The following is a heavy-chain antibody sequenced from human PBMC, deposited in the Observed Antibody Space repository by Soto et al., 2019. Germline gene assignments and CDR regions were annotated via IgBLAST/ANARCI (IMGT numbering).Heavy chain of an antibody. CDR1: GGSFSGYY. Sequence: PSETLSLTCAVYGGSFSGYYWSWIRQPPGKGLEWIGEINHSGSTNYNPSLKSRVTISVDTSKNQFSLKLSSVTAADTAVYYCARGKGGITIIVVVRGAVSFDYSCTGPLVTV. V-gene: IGHV4-34*01. CDR3: ARGKGGITIIVVVRGAVSFDY. CDR2: INHSGST. D-gene: IGHD3-22*01. J-gene: IGHJ4*02.